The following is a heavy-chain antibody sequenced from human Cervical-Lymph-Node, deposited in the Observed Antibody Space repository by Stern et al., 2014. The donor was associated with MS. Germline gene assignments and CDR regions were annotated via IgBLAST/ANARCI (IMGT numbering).Heavy chain of an antibody. CDR3: ARDYEDTSMLFDH. J-gene: IGHJ4*02. V-gene: IGHV3-30*03. CDR2: ISDDRIPK. CDR1: GYTFSSYG. Sequence: LQLVESGGAVIQPGRSLKLSCTASGYTFSSYGMNWVRQAPGKGLEWVAVISDDRIPKYYAACVKGRFTIARDNSKNTLHLQMNSVTPDDTAIYYCARDYEDTSMLFDHWGQGTLVTVSS. D-gene: IGHD2-8*01.